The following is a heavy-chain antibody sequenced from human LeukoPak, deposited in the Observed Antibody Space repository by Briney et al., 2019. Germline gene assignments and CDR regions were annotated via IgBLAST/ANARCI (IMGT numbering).Heavy chain of an antibody. CDR1: GFTLSSYA. J-gene: IGHJ4*02. D-gene: IGHD6-13*01. V-gene: IGHV3-23*01. CDR2: ISGSGGST. Sequence: PGGSLRLSCAASGFTLSSYAMSWVRQAPGKGLEWVSAISGSGGSTYYADSVKGRFTISRDNSKNTLYLQMNSLRAEDTAVYYCAKNRVPGIAAAGYWGQGTLVTVSS. CDR3: AKNRVPGIAAAGY.